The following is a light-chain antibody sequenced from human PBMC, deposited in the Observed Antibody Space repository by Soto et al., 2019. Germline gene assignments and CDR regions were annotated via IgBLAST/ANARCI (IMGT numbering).Light chain of an antibody. Sequence: AIRVTQSPSSFSASTGDRVTIPCRASQGISSYLAWYQQKPGKAPKLLIYAASTLQSGVPSRFSGSGSGTDFTLTISSLQPEDFATYYCQQANSFPFTFGQGTRLEI. CDR3: QQANSFPFT. J-gene: IGKJ5*01. CDR1: QGISSY. V-gene: IGKV1-8*01. CDR2: AAS.